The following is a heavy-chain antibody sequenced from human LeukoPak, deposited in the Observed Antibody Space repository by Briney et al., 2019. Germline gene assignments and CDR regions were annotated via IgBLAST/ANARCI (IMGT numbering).Heavy chain of an antibody. D-gene: IGHD6-19*01. Sequence: ASVKVSCKASGYTFTGYYMHWVRQAPGQGLEWMGRINPNSGGTNYAQKFQGRVTMTRNTSISTAYMELSSLRSEDTAVYYCARDSSGWHQIDYWGQGTLVTVSS. CDR1: GYTFTGYY. CDR2: INPNSGGT. J-gene: IGHJ4*02. V-gene: IGHV1-2*06. CDR3: ARDSSGWHQIDY.